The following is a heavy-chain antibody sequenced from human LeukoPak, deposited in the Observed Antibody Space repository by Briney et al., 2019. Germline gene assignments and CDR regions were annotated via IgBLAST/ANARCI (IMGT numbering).Heavy chain of an antibody. CDR1: GFTFSNYA. CDR2: IGVNT. V-gene: IGHV3-23*01. J-gene: IGHJ4*02. CDR3: AKGGAGYSSGRQDY. D-gene: IGHD6-19*01. Sequence: GGSLRLSCAASGFTFSNYAMSWVRQAPGKGLEWVSAIGVNTYYTDSVKGRFTISRDNSKNTLYLQMNSLRAEDTAVYYCAKGGAGYSSGRQDYWGQGTLVTVSS.